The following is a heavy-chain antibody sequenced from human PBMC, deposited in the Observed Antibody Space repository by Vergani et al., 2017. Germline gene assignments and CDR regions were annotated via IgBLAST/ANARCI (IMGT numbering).Heavy chain of an antibody. Sequence: QVQLVQSGAEVKKPGSSVKVSCKASGGTFSSYTISWVRQAPGQGLEWMGRIIPILGIANYAQKFQGRVTISAEAATNTAFLEVTNLRSDDTAVYYCARIPPRVVGPYFDFWGQGTLVTVSS. V-gene: IGHV1-69*02. CDR3: ARIPPRVVGPYFDF. CDR2: IIPILGIA. J-gene: IGHJ4*02. CDR1: GGTFSSYT. D-gene: IGHD4-23*01.